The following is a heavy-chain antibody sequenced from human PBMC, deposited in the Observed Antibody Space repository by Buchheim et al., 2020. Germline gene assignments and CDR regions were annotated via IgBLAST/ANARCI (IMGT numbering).Heavy chain of an antibody. CDR3: ASFYADYGDYEKDY. D-gene: IGHD4-17*01. V-gene: IGHV3-21*01. CDR1: GFTFSSYS. J-gene: IGHJ4*02. CDR2: ISSSSSYI. Sequence: EVQLVESGGGLVKPGGSLRLSCAASGFTFSSYSMNWVRQAPGKGLEWVSSISSSSSYIYYAASVKGRFTISRDNAKTSLYLQMNSLRAEDTAVYYCASFYADYGDYEKDYWGQGTL.